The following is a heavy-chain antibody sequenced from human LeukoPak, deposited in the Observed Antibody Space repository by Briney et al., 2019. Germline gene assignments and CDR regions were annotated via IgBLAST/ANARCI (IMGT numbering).Heavy chain of an antibody. CDR3: ARGFASSWYYFDY. J-gene: IGHJ4*02. V-gene: IGHV4-4*07. CDR1: GGSISNFY. CDR2: IYTSGTT. D-gene: IGHD6-13*01. Sequence: SSETLSLTCIVSGGSISNFYWSWIRQPAGRGLEWIGRIYTSGTTNHNPSLKSRVTMSLDTSKKQSSLRLSSVTAADTAIYFCARGFASSWYYFDYWGQGTLVTVSS.